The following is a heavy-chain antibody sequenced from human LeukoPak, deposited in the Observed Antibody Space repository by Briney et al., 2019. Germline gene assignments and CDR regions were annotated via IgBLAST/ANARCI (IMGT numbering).Heavy chain of an antibody. V-gene: IGHV3-7*03. J-gene: IGHJ4*02. CDR2: IKQDGSEK. Sequence: GGSLRLSCAASGFTFSSYWMSWVRQAPGKGLEWVANIKQDGSEKYYVDSVKGRFTISRDNAKNSLYLQMNSLRAEGTAVYYCAKDPLMYTSSSKPNYFDYWGQGILVTVSS. CDR3: AKDPLMYTSSSKPNYFDY. D-gene: IGHD6-6*01. CDR1: GFTFSSYW.